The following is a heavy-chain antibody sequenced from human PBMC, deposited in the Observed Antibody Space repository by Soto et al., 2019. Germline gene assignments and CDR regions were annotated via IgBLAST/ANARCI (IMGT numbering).Heavy chain of an antibody. Sequence: GSLRLSCAASGFTFSRHWTPGVRQAPGKGLEWVAGLSGSGTSTYYADSVKGGFTISRDNSRDTLLLQMNSLTADDTAVYYCAKSTTNGGWFNPFDSWGQGALVTVSS. CDR3: AKSTTNGGWFNPFDS. D-gene: IGHD6-19*01. J-gene: IGHJ4*02. CDR1: GFTFSRHW. CDR2: LSGSGTST. V-gene: IGHV3-23*01.